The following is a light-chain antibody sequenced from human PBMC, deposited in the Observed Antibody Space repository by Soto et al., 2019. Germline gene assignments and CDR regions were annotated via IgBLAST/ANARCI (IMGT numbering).Light chain of an antibody. J-gene: IGKJ1*01. V-gene: IGKV3-15*01. Sequence: EIVLTQSPATLSLSPGERATLSCRASQSVSSYLAWYQQKPGQAPRLLIYGASTRATGISARFSGSGSGTEFTLTISSLQSEDFAIYYCQQYKNWPRTFGQGTRVEIK. CDR3: QQYKNWPRT. CDR1: QSVSSY. CDR2: GAS.